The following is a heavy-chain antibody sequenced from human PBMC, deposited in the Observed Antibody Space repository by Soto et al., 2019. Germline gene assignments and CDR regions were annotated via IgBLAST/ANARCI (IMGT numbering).Heavy chain of an antibody. V-gene: IGHV4-31*03. J-gene: IGHJ5*02. CDR2: IYYSGST. Sequence: SETLSLTCTVSGGSISSGGYYWSWIRQHPXKGLEWIGYIYYSGSTYYNPSLKSRVTISVDTSKNQFSLKLSSVTAADTAVYYCARSPAICSGGSCYSSRDWFDPWGQGTLVTVSS. CDR3: ARSPAICSGGSCYSSRDWFDP. CDR1: GGSISSGGYY. D-gene: IGHD2-15*01.